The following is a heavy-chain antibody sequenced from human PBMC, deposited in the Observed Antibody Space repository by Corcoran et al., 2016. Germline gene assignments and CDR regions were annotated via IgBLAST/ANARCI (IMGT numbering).Heavy chain of an antibody. CDR3: ARVEKDIVVVPASKYYYGMDV. Sequence: QVQLVQSGAEVKKPGASVKVSCKASGYTFTSYYMHWVRQAPGQGLEWMGIINPSGGSTSYAQKFQGRVTMTRDTSTSTVYMELSSLRSEDTAVYYCARVEKDIVVVPASKYYYGMDVWGQGTTVTVSS. CDR2: INPSGGST. CDR1: GYTFTSYY. D-gene: IGHD2-2*01. V-gene: IGHV1-46*01. J-gene: IGHJ6*02.